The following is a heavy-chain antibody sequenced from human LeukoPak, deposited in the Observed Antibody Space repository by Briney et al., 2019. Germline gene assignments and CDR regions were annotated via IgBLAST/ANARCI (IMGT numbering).Heavy chain of an antibody. D-gene: IGHD3-10*01. CDR2: ISGYNSKT. CDR1: GYSFTNYG. V-gene: IGHV1-18*01. CDR3: ARVAEGASDYYGSGSYYNRWGYYYMDV. J-gene: IGHJ6*03. Sequence: WASVKVSCKTSGYSFTNYGITWVRQAPGQGLEWMGWISGYNSKTFYAQKFQGRVTMTTDTSTSTAYMELRSLRSDDTAVYYCARVAEGASDYYGSGSYYNRWGYYYMDVWGKGTTVTISS.